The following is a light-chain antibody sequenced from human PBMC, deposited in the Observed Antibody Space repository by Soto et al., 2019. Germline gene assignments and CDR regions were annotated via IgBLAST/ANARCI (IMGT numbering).Light chain of an antibody. CDR3: SSYTTTSSVV. J-gene: IGLJ2*01. V-gene: IGLV2-14*03. CDR1: DSDVGGYNY. CDR2: EVI. Sequence: QSALTQPASVSGSPGQSITISCTGTDSDVGGYNYVSWYQQHPGKAPKLMIYEVINRPSGISNRFSGSKSGNTASLTISGLQAEDEADYYCSSYTTTSSVVFGGGTKLTVL.